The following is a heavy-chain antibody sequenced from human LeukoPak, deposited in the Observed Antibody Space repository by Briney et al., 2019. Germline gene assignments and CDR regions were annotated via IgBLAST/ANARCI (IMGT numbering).Heavy chain of an antibody. Sequence: ASVTVSCKASGYTFTSYGISWVRQAPGQGLEWMGWISAYNGKTNYAQTIQGRVTITTDTSTSTAYMELRSLRSDDTAVYYCASSRILGALYLDYWGQGTLVTVSS. V-gene: IGHV1-18*01. D-gene: IGHD1-26*01. CDR2: ISAYNGKT. CDR3: ASSRILGALYLDY. CDR1: GYTFTSYG. J-gene: IGHJ4*02.